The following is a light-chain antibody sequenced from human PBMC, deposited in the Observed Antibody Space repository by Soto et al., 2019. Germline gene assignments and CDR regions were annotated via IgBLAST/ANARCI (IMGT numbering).Light chain of an antibody. CDR1: SSDVGGYNY. V-gene: IGLV2-8*01. J-gene: IGLJ1*01. CDR3: SSYAGSNNLGV. CDR2: EVS. Sequence: QSVLTQPPSASGSPGQSVTISCTGTSSDVGGYNYVSWYQQHPGKVAKLMIYEVSKRPSGVPDRFSGSKSGNTASLTVSGLQAEDLADYYCSSYAGSNNLGVFGTGTKVTVL.